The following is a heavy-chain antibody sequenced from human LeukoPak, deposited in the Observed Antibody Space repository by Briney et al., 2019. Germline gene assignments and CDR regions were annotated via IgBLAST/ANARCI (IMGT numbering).Heavy chain of an antibody. CDR1: GYTFTGYY. Sequence: ASVKVSCKASGYTFTGYYMHWVRQAPGQGLEWMGWINPNSGGTNYAQKFQGRVTMTRDTSISTAYMGLSRLRSDDTAVYYCARDVTYYDILTGSNGFDYWGQGTLVTVSS. CDR3: ARDVTYYDILTGSNGFDY. J-gene: IGHJ4*02. CDR2: INPNSGGT. V-gene: IGHV1-2*02. D-gene: IGHD3-9*01.